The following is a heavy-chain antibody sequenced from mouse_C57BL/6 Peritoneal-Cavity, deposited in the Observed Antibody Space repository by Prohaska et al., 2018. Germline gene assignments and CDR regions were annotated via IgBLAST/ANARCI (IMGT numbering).Heavy chain of an antibody. Sequence: QVQLQQPGAELVRPGSSVKLSCKASGYTFTSYWMHWVKQRPIQGLEWIGNIDPSDSETQYNQKFKYKATLPVDKSSSSAYMQLSSLTSEDSAVYYCAREGSNYGFAYWGQGTLVTVSA. CDR3: AREGSNYGFAY. CDR1: GYTFTSYW. D-gene: IGHD2-5*01. V-gene: IGHV1-52*01. CDR2: IDPSDSET. J-gene: IGHJ3*01.